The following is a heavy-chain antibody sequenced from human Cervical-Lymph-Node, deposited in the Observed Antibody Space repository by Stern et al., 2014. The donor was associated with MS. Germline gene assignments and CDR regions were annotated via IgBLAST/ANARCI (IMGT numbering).Heavy chain of an antibody. CDR3: FRGRVTMTRAKSTATVYLELNSLRSEDRAVYFCARVAPKVGVDY. J-gene: IGHJ4*01. Sequence: QVQLVQSGAEVKEPGASVKVSCTASGYTFTSYGIHWVRQAPGPGLEWMGMISPDGGSTSYAPKLRGRVTMTQDTSTDTLYMGMTSTDDARTAYAPKFRGRVTMTRAKSTATVYLELNSLRSEDRAVYFCARVAPKVGVDYWGQGTMVTVSS. V-gene: IGHV1-46*01. D-gene: IGHD1-26*01. CDR2: ISPDGGST. CDR1: GYTFTSYG.